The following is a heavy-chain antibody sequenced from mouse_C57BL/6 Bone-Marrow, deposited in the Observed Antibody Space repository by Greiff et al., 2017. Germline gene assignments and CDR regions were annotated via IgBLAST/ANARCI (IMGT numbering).Heavy chain of an antibody. J-gene: IGHJ4*01. Sequence: EVKLMESGGGLVQSGRSLRLSCATSGFTFSDFYMEWVRQAPGKGLEWIAASRNKANDYTTEYSASVKGRFIVSRDTSQSILYRQMNALRAEDTAIYYCARDGLNAMDYWGQGTSVTVSS. CDR1: GFTFSDFY. CDR3: ARDGLNAMDY. CDR2: SRNKANDYTT. V-gene: IGHV7-1*01.